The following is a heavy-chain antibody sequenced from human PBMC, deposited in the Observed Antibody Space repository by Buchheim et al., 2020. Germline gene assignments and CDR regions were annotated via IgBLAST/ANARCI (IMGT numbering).Heavy chain of an antibody. CDR2: IYYSGST. CDR1: GGSINSGDYY. CDR3: ARDGMFTKIDY. Sequence: QLQLHESGPGLVKPSQTLSLTCTVSGGSINSGDYYWSWIRQPPGKGLEWIGYIYYSGSTYYNPSLKSRLIISIDTSKNQFSLKLSSVTAADTAVYYCARDGMFTKIDYWGQGTL. V-gene: IGHV4-30-4*01. D-gene: IGHD2-8*01. J-gene: IGHJ4*02.